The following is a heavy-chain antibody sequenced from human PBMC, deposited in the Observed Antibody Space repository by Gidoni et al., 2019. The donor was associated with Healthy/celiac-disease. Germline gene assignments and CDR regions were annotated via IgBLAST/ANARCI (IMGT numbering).Heavy chain of an antibody. V-gene: IGHV4-34*01. CDR2: INHSGST. J-gene: IGHJ4*02. CDR3: ASLLVSGVDY. D-gene: IGHD6-6*01. CDR1: GGSFSGYY. Sequence: QVQLQQWGAGLLTPSATLSLTCSVYGGSFSGYYWSWIRQPPGKGLEWLGEINHSGSTNYNPSLKSRVTISVDTSKNQFSLKLSSVTAADTAVYYCASLLVSGVDYWGQGTLVTVSS.